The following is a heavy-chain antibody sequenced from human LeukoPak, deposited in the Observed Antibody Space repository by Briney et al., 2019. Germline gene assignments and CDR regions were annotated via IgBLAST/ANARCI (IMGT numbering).Heavy chain of an antibody. D-gene: IGHD6-19*01. J-gene: IGHJ5*02. CDR1: GGSFSGYY. CDR2: ISHSEST. V-gene: IGHV4-34*01. CDR3: ARGRYSSHWFDP. Sequence: SETLSLTCAVYGGSFSGYYWSWIRQPPGKELEWIGEISHSESTNDNPSLKSRVTISVETSKNQFSLKLSSVTAADTAVYYCARGRYSSHWFDPWGQGTLVTVSS.